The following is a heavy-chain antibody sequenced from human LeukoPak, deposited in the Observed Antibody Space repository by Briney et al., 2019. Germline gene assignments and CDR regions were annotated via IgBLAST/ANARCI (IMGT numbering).Heavy chain of an antibody. J-gene: IGHJ4*02. V-gene: IGHV5-10-1*01. CDR3: ARRNRNSWYSFDY. CDR1: GYSFTSYW. D-gene: IGHD6-13*01. CDR2: IDPSDSYT. Sequence: AEPLKISCEGSGYSFTSYWISRVRQLPAKGLEWMGRIDPSDSYTNYSPSFQGHVTISADKSISTAYLQWSSLKASDTAMYYCARRNRNSWYSFDYWGQGSLVTVSS.